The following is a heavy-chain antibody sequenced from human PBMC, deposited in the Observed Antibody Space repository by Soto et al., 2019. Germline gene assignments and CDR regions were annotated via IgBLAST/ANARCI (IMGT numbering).Heavy chain of an antibody. J-gene: IGHJ6*02. CDR1: GFTYKTYG. D-gene: IGHD1-26*01. CDR2: ISFGGTAT. Sequence: PWGTLRLSCAASGFTYKTYGMHWIRQAPGKGQKRVSVISFGGTATYSADSVKGRFSMSRDNSQSTLYLQMNNLTADDTAAYYCEREKCLREAYFYAMDVWDQVTTVAVSS. CDR3: EREKCLREAYFYAMDV. V-gene: IGHV3-30*03.